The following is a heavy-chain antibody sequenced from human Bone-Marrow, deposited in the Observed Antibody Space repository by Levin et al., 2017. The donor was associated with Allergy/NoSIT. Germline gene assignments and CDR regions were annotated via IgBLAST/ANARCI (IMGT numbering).Heavy chain of an antibody. CDR2: IYYSGST. D-gene: IGHD2/OR15-2a*01. Sequence: ASETLSLTCTVSGGSISSGGYYWSWIRQHPGKGLEWIGYIYYSGSTYYNPSLKSRVTISVDTSKNQFSLKLSSVTAADTAVYYCARARTTEFGDPYYMDVWGKGTTVTVSS. CDR1: GGSISSGGYY. J-gene: IGHJ6*03. CDR3: ARARTTEFGDPYYMDV. V-gene: IGHV4-31*03.